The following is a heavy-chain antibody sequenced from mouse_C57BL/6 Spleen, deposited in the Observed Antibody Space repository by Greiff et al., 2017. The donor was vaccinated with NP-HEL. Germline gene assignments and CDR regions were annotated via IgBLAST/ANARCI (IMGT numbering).Heavy chain of an antibody. V-gene: IGHV1-81*01. D-gene: IGHD1-1*01. CDR1: GYTFTSYG. CDR2: IYPRSGNT. Sequence: QVQLQQSGAELARPGASVKLSCKASGYTFTSYGISWVKQRTGQGLEWIGEIYPRSGNTYYNEKFKGKATLTADKSSSTAYMELRSLTSEDSAVYFCAREGYYGSREGYWGQGTTLTVSS. J-gene: IGHJ2*01. CDR3: AREGYYGSREGY.